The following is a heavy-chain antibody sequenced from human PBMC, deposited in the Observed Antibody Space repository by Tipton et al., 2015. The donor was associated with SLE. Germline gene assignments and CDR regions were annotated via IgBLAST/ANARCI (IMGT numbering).Heavy chain of an antibody. J-gene: IGHJ6*03. CDR1: GGSISSSSYY. V-gene: IGHV4-39*01. CDR2: IYYSGST. CDR3: TRQEARHYYYYYYMDV. Sequence: TLSLTCTVSGGSISSSSYYWGWFRQPPGKGLEWIGSIYYSGSTYYNPSLKSRVTISVDTSKNQFSLKLSSVTAADTAVYYCTRQEARHYYYYYYMDVWGKGTTVTVSS. D-gene: IGHD6-6*01.